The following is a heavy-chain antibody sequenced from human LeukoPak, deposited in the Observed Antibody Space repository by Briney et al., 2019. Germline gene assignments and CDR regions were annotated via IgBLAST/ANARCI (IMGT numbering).Heavy chain of an antibody. CDR1: GFTFSSYG. CDR3: AREGVVAAKTNNWFDP. V-gene: IGHV3-33*01. J-gene: IGHJ5*02. D-gene: IGHD2-15*01. CDR2: LWYDGRNK. Sequence: LRLSCAASGFTFSSYGMHWVRQAPGKGLEWVAVLWYDGRNKYYADSVKGRFTISRDNSKNTLYLQMNSLRAEDTAVYYCAREGVVAAKTNNWFDPWGQGTLVTVSS.